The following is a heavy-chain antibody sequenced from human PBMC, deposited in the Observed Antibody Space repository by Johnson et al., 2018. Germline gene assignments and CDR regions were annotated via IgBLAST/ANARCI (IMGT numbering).Heavy chain of an antibody. CDR3: ARRYSNCLNVFDI. CDR1: GFTVSTYY. Sequence: VQLVQSGGGLIQPGGSLRLSCAASGFTVSTYYMSWVHQAPGKGLEWVALLYNSGSTYYADSVKGRFTISRDNSKNTLSLQMNSLRVEDTGVYYCARRYSNCLNVFDIWGQGTTVTVSS. CDR2: LYNSGST. D-gene: IGHD4-11*01. J-gene: IGHJ3*02. V-gene: IGHV3-53*01.